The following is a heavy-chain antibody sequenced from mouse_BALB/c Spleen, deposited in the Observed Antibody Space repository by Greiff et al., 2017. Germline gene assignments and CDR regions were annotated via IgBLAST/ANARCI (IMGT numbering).Heavy chain of an antibody. CDR3: ARDGDYAPFAY. CDR2: ISSGGST. Sequence: EVQGVESGGGLVKPGGSLKLSCAASGFTFSSYAMSWVRQTPEKRLEWVASISSGGSTYYPDSVKGRFTISRDNARNIPYLQMSSLRSEDTAMYYCARDGDYAPFAYWGQGTLVTVSA. V-gene: IGHV5-6-5*01. D-gene: IGHD2-13*01. CDR1: GFTFSSYA. J-gene: IGHJ3*01.